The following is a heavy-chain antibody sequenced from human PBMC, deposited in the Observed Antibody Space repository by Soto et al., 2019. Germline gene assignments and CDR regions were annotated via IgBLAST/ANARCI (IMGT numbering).Heavy chain of an antibody. CDR1: GYTFKSHY. CDR2: IDPSGLTT. V-gene: IGHV1-46*02. CDR3: ARLYVKRFDP. Sequence: QVQLVQSGAEVKKPGASVKISCKASGYTFKSHYIHWVRQAPGQGLEWMGMIDPSGLTTNYAQKFQGSVTLTKDTSMSTVYIELSSLRSDDTAVYYCARLYVKRFDPWGQGTLGTVSS. J-gene: IGHJ5*02. D-gene: IGHD3-16*01.